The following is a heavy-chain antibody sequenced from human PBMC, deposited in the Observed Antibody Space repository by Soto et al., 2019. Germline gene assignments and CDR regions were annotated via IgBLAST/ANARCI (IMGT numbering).Heavy chain of an antibody. J-gene: IGHJ5*02. CDR2: ISYDGSNK. V-gene: IGHV3-30-3*01. CDR3: ARDGYCSSTSCSNWFDP. D-gene: IGHD2-2*03. Sequence: QVQLVESGGGVVQPGRSLRLSCAASGFTFSSYAMHWVRQAPGKGLEWVAVISYDGSNKYYADSVKGRFTISRDNSQNTLYLQMNSLRAEDTAVYYCARDGYCSSTSCSNWFDPWGQGTLVTVSS. CDR1: GFTFSSYA.